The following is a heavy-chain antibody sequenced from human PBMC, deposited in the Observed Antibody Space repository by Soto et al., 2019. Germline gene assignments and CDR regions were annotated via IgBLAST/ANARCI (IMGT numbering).Heavy chain of an antibody. V-gene: IGHV1-18*01. CDR1: GYTFTSYG. D-gene: IGHD6-13*01. CDR2: INPYNGNT. CDR3: ARVGVGLAAPRVWPY. J-gene: IGHJ4*02. Sequence: GARVKVCYNVAGYTFTSYGISWVRQAPGQGLEWMAWINPYNGNTKYAEKFLGRVTVTTDTSTATAYMEVRSLTSDDTAVFYCARVGVGLAAPRVWPYWGQGTPVTVS.